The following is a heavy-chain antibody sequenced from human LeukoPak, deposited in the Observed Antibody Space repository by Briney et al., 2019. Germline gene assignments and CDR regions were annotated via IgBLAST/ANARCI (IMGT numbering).Heavy chain of an antibody. J-gene: IGHJ6*02. CDR3: AVDPISLNYYYGMDV. V-gene: IGHV3-23*01. Sequence: GGSLRLSCAASGFTFSSYSMNWVRQAPGKGLEWVSAISGSGGSTYYADSVKGRFTISRDNSKNTLYLQMNSLRAEDTAVYYCAVDPISLNYYYGMDVWGQGTTVTVSS. D-gene: IGHD3-3*02. CDR2: ISGSGGST. CDR1: GFTFSSYS.